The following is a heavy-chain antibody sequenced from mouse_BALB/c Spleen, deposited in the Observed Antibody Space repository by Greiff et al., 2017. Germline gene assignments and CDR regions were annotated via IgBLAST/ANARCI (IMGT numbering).Heavy chain of an antibody. V-gene: IGHV10S3*01. J-gene: IGHJ4*01. CDR3: VRMITTRDYYAMDY. Sequence: VKDRFTISSDDSQSMLYLQMNNLKTEDTAMYYCVRMITTRDYYAMDYWGQGTSVTVSS. D-gene: IGHD2-4*01.